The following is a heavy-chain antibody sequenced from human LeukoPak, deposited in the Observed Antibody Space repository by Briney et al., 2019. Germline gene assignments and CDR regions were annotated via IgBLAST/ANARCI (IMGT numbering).Heavy chain of an antibody. CDR3: AREGYSSGYYSFDY. J-gene: IGHJ4*02. Sequence: ASVKVSWKASVYTFTSYAMNWVRQAHGQGLEWMGWINTNTGNPTYAQGFTGRFVFSLDTSVSTAYLQISSLKAEDTAVYYCAREGYSSGYYSFDYWGQGTLVTVSS. V-gene: IGHV7-4-1*02. CDR1: VYTFTSYA. D-gene: IGHD3-22*01. CDR2: INTNTGNP.